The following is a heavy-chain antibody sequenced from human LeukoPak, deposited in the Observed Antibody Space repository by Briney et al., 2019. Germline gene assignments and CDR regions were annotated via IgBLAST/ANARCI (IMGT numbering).Heavy chain of an antibody. CDR2: ITSSSSYI. D-gene: IGHD2-2*01. V-gene: IGHV3-21*04. CDR3: TRLQEHCSSTSCYAHDAFDI. CDR1: GFTFSSYS. Sequence: GGSLRLSCAASGFTFSSYSMNWVRRAPGKGLEWVSSITSSSSYIYYADSVKGRFTISRDNAKNSLYLQMNSLKTEDTAVYYCTRLQEHCSSTSCYAHDAFDIWGQGTMVTVSS. J-gene: IGHJ3*02.